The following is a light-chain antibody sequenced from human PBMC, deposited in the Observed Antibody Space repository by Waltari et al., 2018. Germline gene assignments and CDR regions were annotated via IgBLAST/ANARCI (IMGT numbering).Light chain of an antibody. CDR2: WAS. V-gene: IGKV4-1*01. CDR1: QSVFYSSNNKNS. J-gene: IGKJ2*01. Sequence: IVMTQSPDSLAVSLGERATINCKSSQSVFYSSNNKNSLAWFQQKPGQPPKLLIYWASTRESGVPDRFSGSGSGTDFTLTISSLQAEDVAVYYCQQYYSSPPYTFGQGTKLEIK. CDR3: QQYYSSPPYT.